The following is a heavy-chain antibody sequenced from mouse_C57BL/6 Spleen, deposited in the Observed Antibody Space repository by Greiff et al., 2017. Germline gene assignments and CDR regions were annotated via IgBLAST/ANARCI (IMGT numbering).Heavy chain of an antibody. Sequence: QVQLQQPGAELVKPGASVKMSCKASGYTFTSYWITWVKQRPGQGLEWIGDIYPGSGSTNYNEKFKSKATLTVDTSSSTAYMQLSSLTSEDSAVYYGARNDGYPYYFDYWGQGTTLTVSS. CDR3: ARNDGYPYYFDY. CDR1: GYTFTSYW. D-gene: IGHD2-3*01. CDR2: IYPGSGST. V-gene: IGHV1-55*01. J-gene: IGHJ2*01.